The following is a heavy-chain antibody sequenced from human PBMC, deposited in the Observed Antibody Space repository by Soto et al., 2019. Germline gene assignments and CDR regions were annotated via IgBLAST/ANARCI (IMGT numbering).Heavy chain of an antibody. V-gene: IGHV3-15*07. J-gene: IGHJ6*02. CDR3: TTLGSHYYYHNFDI. CDR2: ITMKSEGATS. Sequence: EVKLVESGGGLVTPGGSLRLSCAASGFTFSNAWMNWVRQAPGQGLERVGLITMKSEGATSHYAAQVNGRFTISRDDSKSTMYLQMSSLKTEDIAVYYCTTLGSHYYYHNFDIWGQGTGVTVSS. CDR1: GFTFSNAW.